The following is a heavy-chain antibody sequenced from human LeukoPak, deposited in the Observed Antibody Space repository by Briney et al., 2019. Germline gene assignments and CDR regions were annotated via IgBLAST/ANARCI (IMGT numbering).Heavy chain of an antibody. V-gene: IGHV4-39*07. J-gene: IGHJ4*02. D-gene: IGHD3-22*01. CDR3: AREADYYDSSGPFDY. Sequence: SETLSLTCTASGGSISSSSYYWGWIRQPPGKGLEWIGSIYYSGSTYYNPSLKSRVTISIDTSKNQFSLKLSSVTAADTAVYYCAREADYYDSSGPFDYWGQGTLVTVSS. CDR1: GGSISSSSYY. CDR2: IYYSGST.